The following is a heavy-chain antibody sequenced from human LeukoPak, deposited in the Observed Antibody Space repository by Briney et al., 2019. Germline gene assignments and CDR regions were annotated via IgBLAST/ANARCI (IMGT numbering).Heavy chain of an antibody. V-gene: IGHV4-59*12. CDR2: IYYSGST. CDR3: ARGTGYSTMVRGVILPDY. J-gene: IGHJ4*02. D-gene: IGHD3-10*01. Sequence: PSETLSLTCTVSGGSISSYYWSWIRQPPGKGLEWIGYIYYSGSTNYNPSLKSRVTISVDTSKNQFSLKLSSVTAADTAVYYCARGTGYSTMVRGVILPDYWGQGTLVTVSS. CDR1: GGSISSYY.